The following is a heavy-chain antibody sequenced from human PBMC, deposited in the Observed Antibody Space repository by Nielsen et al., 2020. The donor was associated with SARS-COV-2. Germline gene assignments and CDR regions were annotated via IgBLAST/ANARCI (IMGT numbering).Heavy chain of an antibody. CDR3: ACRRDGYNYDTF. Sequence: GESLKISCAASGFAFSTYWMHWVRQAPGKGLVWVARINNDGSITNYAESVTGRFTISRDNAGNTLYLQMDSLGAEDTAVYYCACRRDGYNYDTFWGQGTLVTVSS. V-gene: IGHV3-74*01. J-gene: IGHJ4*02. D-gene: IGHD5-24*01. CDR1: GFAFSTYW. CDR2: INNDGSIT.